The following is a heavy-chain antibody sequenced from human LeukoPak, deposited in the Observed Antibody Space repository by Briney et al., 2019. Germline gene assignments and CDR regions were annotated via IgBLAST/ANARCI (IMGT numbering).Heavy chain of an antibody. CDR2: ISSSSSYI. J-gene: IGHJ4*02. D-gene: IGHD1-26*01. Sequence: GGSLRLSCAASGFTFSSYSMNWVRQAPGKGLEWVSSISSSSSYIYYADSVKGRFTISRDNAKNSLYLQMNSLRAEDTAVYYCARDSGSFYYEHNFDYWGQGALVTVSS. V-gene: IGHV3-21*01. CDR1: GFTFSSYS. CDR3: ARDSGSFYYEHNFDY.